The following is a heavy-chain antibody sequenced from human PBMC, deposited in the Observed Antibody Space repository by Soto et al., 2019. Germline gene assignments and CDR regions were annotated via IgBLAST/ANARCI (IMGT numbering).Heavy chain of an antibody. Sequence: PSETLSLTCTVSGGSISSYYWSWIRQPPGKGLEWIGYIYYSGSTNYIPSLKSRVTMSVDTSKNLFSLKLSSVTAADTAVYYCARVRSIDYGDYVDAFDIWGQGTMVTVSS. J-gene: IGHJ3*02. D-gene: IGHD4-17*01. CDR2: IYYSGST. CDR1: GGSISSYY. V-gene: IGHV4-59*01. CDR3: ARVRSIDYGDYVDAFDI.